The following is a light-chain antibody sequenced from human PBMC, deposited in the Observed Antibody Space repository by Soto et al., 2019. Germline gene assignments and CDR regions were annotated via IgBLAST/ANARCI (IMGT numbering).Light chain of an antibody. CDR3: QQRYSTPFT. Sequence: DIQMTQSPSSLSASVGDRVTITCRASQSISSYLNWYQQKPGKAPTLLFYAASSLQSGVPSRFSGSGSGTDFTLNISILQPEDFATYYCQQRYSTPFTFGPGTKVDIK. J-gene: IGKJ3*01. CDR2: AAS. V-gene: IGKV1-39*01. CDR1: QSISSY.